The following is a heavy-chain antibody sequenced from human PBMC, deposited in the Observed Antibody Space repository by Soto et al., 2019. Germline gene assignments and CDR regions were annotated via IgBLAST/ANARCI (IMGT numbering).Heavy chain of an antibody. CDR1: GCSVSSNIAA. V-gene: IGHV6-1*01. CDR3: ARGEQYSGRIFDY. Sequence: SQTLSLTCVISGCSVSSNIAAWNCIRQSPSRGLEWLGRTYYRSKWYSDYAAPVESRITANPDTSKNHFSLQLNSVTPEDTAVYYCARGEQYSGRIFDYWGQGTLVTVSS. D-gene: IGHD1-26*01. J-gene: IGHJ4*02. CDR2: TYYRSKWYS.